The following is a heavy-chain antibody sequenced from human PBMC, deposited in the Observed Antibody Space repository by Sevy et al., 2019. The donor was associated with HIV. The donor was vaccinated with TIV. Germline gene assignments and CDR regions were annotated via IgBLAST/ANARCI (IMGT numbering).Heavy chain of an antibody. CDR2: FDPEDGER. CDR3: SATREYYSDSYGYFDY. Sequence: ASVKVSCKASGHTLTDLSMHWVRQAPGKGFEWIGRFDPEDGERIYAQKFQGRVTMTEDTSTDTAYMELSGLRSEDTAVYYCSATREYYSDSYGYFDYWGQGTLVTVSS. CDR1: GHTLTDLS. D-gene: IGHD3-22*01. J-gene: IGHJ4*02. V-gene: IGHV1-24*01.